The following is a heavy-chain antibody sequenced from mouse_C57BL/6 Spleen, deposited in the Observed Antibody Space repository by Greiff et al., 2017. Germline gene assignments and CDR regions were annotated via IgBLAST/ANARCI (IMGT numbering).Heavy chain of an antibody. CDR3: ARAEGVPYFDV. Sequence: VQLQQPGAELVMPGASVKLSCKASGYTFTSYWMHWVKQRPGQGLEWIGEIDPSDSYTNYNQQFKGKSTLTVYKSSSTAYMQLSSLTSEDSAVYYCARAEGVPYFDVWGTGTTVTVSS. CDR2: IDPSDSYT. CDR1: GYTFTSYW. V-gene: IGHV1-69*01. J-gene: IGHJ1*03.